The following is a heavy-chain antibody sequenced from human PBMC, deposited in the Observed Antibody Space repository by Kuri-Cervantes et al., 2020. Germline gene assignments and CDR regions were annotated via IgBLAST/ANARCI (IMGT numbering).Heavy chain of an antibody. CDR1: GYTFTSYG. D-gene: IGHD6-25*01. J-gene: IGHJ6*02. CDR2: ISAYNGNT. Sequence: ASVKVSCKASGYTFTSYGISWVRQAPGQGLEGMGWISAYNGNTNYAQKLQGRVTITTGTSTSTAYMELRSLRSDDTAVYYCARGAAAVSGYYYGMDVWGQGTTVTVSS. CDR3: ARGAAAVSGYYYGMDV. V-gene: IGHV1-18*01.